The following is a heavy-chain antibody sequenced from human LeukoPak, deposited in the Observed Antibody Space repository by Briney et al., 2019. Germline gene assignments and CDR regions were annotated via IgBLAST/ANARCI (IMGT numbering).Heavy chain of an antibody. CDR2: IYYSGST. V-gene: IGHV4-39*07. CDR3: ARDSQPSIAVAGTGGFDY. CDR1: AVSVSSSSYD. Sequence: SETLSLTCTVPAVSVSSSSYDWGWLRQPPGRGREWIGSIYYSGSTHYNPCLKTRVTVTVARSKNLFSLKLSSVTAADTAVYNCARDSQPSIAVAGTGGFDYWGQGTLVTVSS. J-gene: IGHJ4*02. D-gene: IGHD6-19*01.